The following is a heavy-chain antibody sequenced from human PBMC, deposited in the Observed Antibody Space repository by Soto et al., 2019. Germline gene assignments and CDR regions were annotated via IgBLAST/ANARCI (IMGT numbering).Heavy chain of an antibody. Sequence: QVTLKESGPVLVKPTETLTLTCTVSGFSLSNARMGVSWIRQPPGKALEWLAHIFSNDEKSYSTSLKSRLTISKDTSKSQVVLTMTNMDPVDTATYYCAQISGGYQLLKSYNWFDPWGQGTLVTVSS. CDR2: IFSNDEK. CDR3: AQISGGYQLLKSYNWFDP. CDR1: GFSLSNARMG. J-gene: IGHJ5*02. V-gene: IGHV2-26*01. D-gene: IGHD2-2*01.